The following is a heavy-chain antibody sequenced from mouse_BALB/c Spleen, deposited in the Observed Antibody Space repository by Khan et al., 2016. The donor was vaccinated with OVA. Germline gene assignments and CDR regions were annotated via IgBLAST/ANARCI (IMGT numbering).Heavy chain of an antibody. J-gene: IGHJ3*01. Sequence: QVQLKQSGAELVKPGSSLKISCKASGYTFTSYYMYWVKQRPGQGLEWIGGINPSNGGTHFNEKFKSKATLTVDKSSSTAYMQLSSLTSKGSAVYYCARSGYGNPFAYWGQGTLVTVSA. CDR1: GYTFTSYY. CDR2: INPSNGGT. V-gene: IGHV1S81*02. CDR3: ARSGYGNPFAY. D-gene: IGHD2-1*01.